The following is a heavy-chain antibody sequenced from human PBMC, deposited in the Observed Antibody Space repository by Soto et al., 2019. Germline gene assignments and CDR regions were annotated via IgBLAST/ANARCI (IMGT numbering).Heavy chain of an antibody. V-gene: IGHV3-33*01. CDR2: IWYDGSNK. CDR3: ARSYCGGDCYFDY. D-gene: IGHD2-21*02. J-gene: IGHJ4*02. Sequence: QVQLVESGGGVVQPGRSLRLSCAASGFTFSSYGRHWVRQAPGKGLEWVAVIWYDGSNKYYADSVKGRFTISRDNSKNTLYLQMNSLIAEDTAVYYCARSYCGGDCYFDYWGQGTLVTVSS. CDR1: GFTFSSYG.